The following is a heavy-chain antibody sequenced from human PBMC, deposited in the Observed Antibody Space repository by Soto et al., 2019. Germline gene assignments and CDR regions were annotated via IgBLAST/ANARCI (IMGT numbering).Heavy chain of an antibody. J-gene: IGHJ4*02. CDR2: IKSETAGGTT. CDR3: TTAPVGNSYY. CDR1: GFIFNNAW. V-gene: IGHV3-15*01. Sequence: EVQLVESGGGLVKPGGSLRLSCGASGFIFNNAWMTWVRQAPGKGLEWVGRIKSETAGGTTDYAAPVKGRFTISREDSKNTLYLQMTSLELEDTAVYYCTTAPVGNSYYWGQGTLVNVS. D-gene: IGHD4-4*01.